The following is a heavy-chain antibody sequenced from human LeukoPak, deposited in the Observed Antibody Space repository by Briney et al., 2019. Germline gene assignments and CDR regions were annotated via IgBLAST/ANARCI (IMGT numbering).Heavy chain of an antibody. CDR2: IYYSGST. Sequence: KTSETLSLTCTVSGGSISSYYWSWIRQPPGKGLEWIGYIYYSGSTYYNPSLKSRVIISVDTSKNQFSLKLSSVTAADTAVYYCARGSYGSGSYYPTLPFDYWGQGTLVTVSS. D-gene: IGHD3-10*01. CDR1: GGSISSYY. V-gene: IGHV4-59*06. CDR3: ARGSYGSGSYYPTLPFDY. J-gene: IGHJ4*02.